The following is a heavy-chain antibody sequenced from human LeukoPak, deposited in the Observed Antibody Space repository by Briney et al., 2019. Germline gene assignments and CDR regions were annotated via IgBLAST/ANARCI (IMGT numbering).Heavy chain of an antibody. CDR3: AYYYDSSGYYYESDYFDY. CDR1: GFSLSTSGVG. D-gene: IGHD3-22*01. CDR2: IYWNDDK. Sequence: SGPTLVKPAQTLTLTCTFSGFSLSTSGVGVGWIRQPPGKALEWLALIYWNDDKRYSPSLKSRLTINKDTSKNQVVLTMTNMDPVDTATYYCAYYYDSSGYYYESDYFDYWGQGTLVTVSS. J-gene: IGHJ4*02. V-gene: IGHV2-5*01.